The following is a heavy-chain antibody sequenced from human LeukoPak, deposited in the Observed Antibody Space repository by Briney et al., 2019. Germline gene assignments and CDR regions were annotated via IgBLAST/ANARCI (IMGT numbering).Heavy chain of an antibody. CDR2: IKQDGSEK. V-gene: IGHV3-7*01. Sequence: GGSLRLSCAASGFTFSSYWMSWVRQAPGKGLEWVANIKQDGSEKYYVDSVKGRFTISRDNAKNSLYLQMNSLRAEDTAVYYCAREGVGATDYMDVWGKGTTVTVSS. CDR1: GFTFSSYW. J-gene: IGHJ6*03. CDR3: AREGVGATDYMDV. D-gene: IGHD1-26*01.